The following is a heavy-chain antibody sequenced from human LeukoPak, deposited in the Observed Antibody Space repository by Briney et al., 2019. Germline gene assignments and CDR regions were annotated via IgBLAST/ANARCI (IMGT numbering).Heavy chain of an antibody. D-gene: IGHD6-19*01. CDR2: ISVNGSIT. J-gene: IGHJ5*02. CDR1: GFTFSAYG. V-gene: IGHV3-21*01. CDR3: AIGIAVAGTAHNWFDP. Sequence: GGSLRLSCAASGFTFSAYGMSWVRQSPGQGLEWVSGISVNGSITFYARSVRGRFTISRDNAKNSLYLQMNSLRAEDTAVYYCAIGIAVAGTAHNWFDPWGQGTLVTVSS.